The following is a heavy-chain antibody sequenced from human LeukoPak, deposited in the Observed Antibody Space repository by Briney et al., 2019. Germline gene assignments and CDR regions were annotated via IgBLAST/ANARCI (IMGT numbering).Heavy chain of an antibody. Sequence: PGESLKISCKGSGYSFTSYWIGWVRQMPGKGLEWMGIIYPGDSDTRYSPSFQGQVTISADKSISTAYLQWSSLKASDTAMYYCATIMPKRYSGSFYWGQGTLVTVSS. CDR3: ATIMPKRYSGSFY. J-gene: IGHJ4*02. D-gene: IGHD1-26*01. CDR1: GYSFTSYW. V-gene: IGHV5-51*01. CDR2: IYPGDSDT.